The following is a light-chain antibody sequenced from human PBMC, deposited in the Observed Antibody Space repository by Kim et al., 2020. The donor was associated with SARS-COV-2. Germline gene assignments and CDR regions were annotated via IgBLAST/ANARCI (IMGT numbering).Light chain of an antibody. CDR1: QSISVN. CDR3: QQYNTWPPT. CDR2: GAS. J-gene: IGKJ1*01. Sequence: VSPGERAPLSCRASQSISVNLAWYQHKPGQAPRLLMYGASIRATGVPARFSATGSGTDFTLTIGSLQSEDFAVYFCQQYNTWPPTFGQGTKVDIK. V-gene: IGKV3-15*01.